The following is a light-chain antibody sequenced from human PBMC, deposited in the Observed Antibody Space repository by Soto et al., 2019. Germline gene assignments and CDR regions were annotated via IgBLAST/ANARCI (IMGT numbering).Light chain of an antibody. Sequence: EILMTQSPATLSLSPGERATLSCRASESVSNNLAWYQQKAGQAPRILIYGASTRDTGIPARFSGSGSGTEFTLTISRLEPEDFEVYYCQQYGSSPWTFGQGTKVDIK. CDR2: GAS. CDR3: QQYGSSPWT. CDR1: ESVSNN. J-gene: IGKJ1*01. V-gene: IGKV3-15*01.